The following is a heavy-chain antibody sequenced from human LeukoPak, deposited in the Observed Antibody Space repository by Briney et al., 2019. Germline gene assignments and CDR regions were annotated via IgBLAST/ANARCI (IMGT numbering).Heavy chain of an antibody. J-gene: IGHJ3*01. V-gene: IGHV1-69*05. Sequence: SVKVSCKASGGTFRSYAISWVRQAPGQGLEWMGGIIPIFGTANYAQKFQGRVTTTTDESTSTAYMELSSLRSEDTAVYYCARDWLAGNPYHAFDLWGKGTMVTVSS. CDR1: GGTFRSYA. CDR2: IIPIFGTA. CDR3: ARDWLAGNPYHAFDL. D-gene: IGHD3-22*01.